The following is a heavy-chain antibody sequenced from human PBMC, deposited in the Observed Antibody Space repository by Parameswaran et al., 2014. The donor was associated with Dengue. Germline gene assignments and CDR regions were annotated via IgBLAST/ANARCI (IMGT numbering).Heavy chain of an antibody. Sequence: VRQAPGQGLEWMGIINPSYGTTTYAQKFQGRVTMTRDTSTSTVYMELSSLRSEDTAVYYCARDPNYFDHMDVWGKGTTVTVSS. V-gene: IGHV1-46*01. J-gene: IGHJ6*03. CDR3: ARDPNYFDHMDV. CDR2: INPSYGTT. D-gene: IGHD3-9*01.